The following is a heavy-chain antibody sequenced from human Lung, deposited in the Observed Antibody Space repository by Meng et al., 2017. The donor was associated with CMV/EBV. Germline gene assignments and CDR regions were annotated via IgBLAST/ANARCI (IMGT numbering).Heavy chain of an antibody. Sequence: QAHVQGVGHGLVVPSTPPSFTVTYSGGSIGSGGYYWSWILQPPGKGLEWIGYIYYTGSTFYNPSLKSRVTISVDTSKNQFSLKLIPATAADTAVYYCAREAGRDGYATPKFDYWGQGTLVTVSS. CDR3: AREAGRDGYATPKFDY. CDR1: GGSIGSGGYY. D-gene: IGHD5-24*01. J-gene: IGHJ4*02. V-gene: IGHV4-31*03. CDR2: IYYTGST.